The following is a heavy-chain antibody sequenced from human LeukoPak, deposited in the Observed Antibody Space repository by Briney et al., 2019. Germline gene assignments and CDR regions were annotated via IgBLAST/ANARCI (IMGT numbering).Heavy chain of an antibody. D-gene: IGHD3-16*01. CDR2: IYDSGST. CDR3: ARVGGLGGGVVNPERLYLQH. J-gene: IGHJ1*01. V-gene: IGHV4-59*01. CDR1: GGSISSYY. Sequence: SETLSLTCTVSGGSISSYYWSWIRQPPGKGLEWIGYIYDSGSTNYNPSLKSRVTISVDTSKNQFSLKLSSVTAADTAVYYCARVGGLGGGVVNPERLYLQHWGQGTLVTVSS.